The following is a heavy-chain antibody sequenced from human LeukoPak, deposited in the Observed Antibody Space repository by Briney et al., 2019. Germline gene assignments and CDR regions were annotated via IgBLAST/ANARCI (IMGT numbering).Heavy chain of an antibody. D-gene: IGHD6-13*01. CDR1: GYTFTSYA. CDR2: ISTFNGIT. CDR3: ARLRSIGASGHDASDF. Sequence: ASVKVSCKASGYTFTSYAMNWVRQAPGQGLEWMGWISTFNGITRSAQRVQGRVTMTTDTSTSTAYMELRSLTSDDTAVYYCARLRSIGASGHDASDFWGQGTMVTVSS. V-gene: IGHV1-18*01. J-gene: IGHJ3*01.